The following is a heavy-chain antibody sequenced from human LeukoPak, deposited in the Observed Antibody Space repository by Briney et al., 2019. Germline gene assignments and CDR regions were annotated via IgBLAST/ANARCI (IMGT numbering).Heavy chain of an antibody. CDR2: ISGSGGST. D-gene: IGHD3-22*01. V-gene: IGHV3-23*01. CDR3: AKDRSYYDSSGYYDY. J-gene: IGHJ4*02. CDR1: GFTFSNAW. Sequence: PGGSLRLSCAASGFTFSNAWMSWVRQAPGKGLEWVSAISGSGGSTYYADSVKGRFTISRDNSKNTLYLQMNSLRAEDTAVYYCAKDRSYYDSSGYYDYWGQGTLVTVSS.